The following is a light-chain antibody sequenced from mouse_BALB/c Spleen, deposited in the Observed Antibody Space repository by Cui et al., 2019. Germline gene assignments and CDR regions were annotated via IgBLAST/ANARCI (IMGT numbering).Light chain of an antibody. CDR3: QNVLSTPFT. CDR1: EKIYGA. J-gene: IGKJ4*01. CDR2: GAT. V-gene: IGKV12-89*01. Sequence: DIQMTPAPASLSASVGVTVTITSGESEKIYGALNWYQRKQGKYPQILLNGATNVADGMSSRFSGSGSGRKDSLKISSMHPDDVATYYCQNVLSTPFTFGSGTKLEIK.